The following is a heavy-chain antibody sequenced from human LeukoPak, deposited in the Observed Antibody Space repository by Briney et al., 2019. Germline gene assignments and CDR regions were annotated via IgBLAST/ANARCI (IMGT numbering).Heavy chain of an antibody. Sequence: SQTLSLTCAIAGDGVPGNSVGWHWIRQSPSRGLEWLGRTYYRSKWYNDYAVSVKSRITIIPETSKNQCSLQLNSVTPEDTAVYYCARSYRYDMEVWGQGTTVTVSS. J-gene: IGHJ6*02. D-gene: IGHD3-16*02. CDR2: TYYRSKWYN. V-gene: IGHV6-1*01. CDR3: ARSYRYDMEV. CDR1: GDGVPGNSVG.